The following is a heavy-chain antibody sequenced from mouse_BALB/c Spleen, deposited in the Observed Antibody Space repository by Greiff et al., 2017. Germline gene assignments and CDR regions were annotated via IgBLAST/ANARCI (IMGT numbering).Heavy chain of an antibody. CDR3: ARHDYGSSYLYY. V-gene: IGHV5-12-1*01. D-gene: IGHD1-1*01. CDR1: GFAFSSYD. CDR2: ISSGGGST. J-gene: IGHJ2*01. Sequence: EVKVVESGGGLVKPGGSLKLSCAASGFAFSSYDMSWVRQTPEKRLEWVAYISSGGGSTYYPDTVKGRFTISRDNAKNTLYLQMSSLKSEDTAMYYCARHDYGSSYLYYWGQGTTLTVSS.